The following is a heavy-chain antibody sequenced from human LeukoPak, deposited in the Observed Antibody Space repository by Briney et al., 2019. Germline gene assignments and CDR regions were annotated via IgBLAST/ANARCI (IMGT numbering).Heavy chain of an antibody. CDR2: ISSNGSTI. CDR1: GFTFSSYE. D-gene: IGHD2-2*01. Sequence: PGGSLRLSCAASGFTFSSYEMNWVRQAPGKGLEWVSYISSNGSTIYYADSVKGRFTISRDNSKNTLYLQMNSLRAEDTAVYYCARVGGYCSSTSCLHDAFDIWGQGTMVTVSS. V-gene: IGHV3-48*03. J-gene: IGHJ3*02. CDR3: ARVGGYCSSTSCLHDAFDI.